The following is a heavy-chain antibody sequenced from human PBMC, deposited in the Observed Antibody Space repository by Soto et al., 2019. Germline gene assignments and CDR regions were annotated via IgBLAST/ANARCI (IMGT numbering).Heavy chain of an antibody. J-gene: IGHJ6*02. D-gene: IGHD2-2*01. CDR1: GGTFSSYA. CDR3: ARASGVPAAMPLYYGMDV. Sequence: GASVKVSCKASGGTFSSYAISWVRQAPGQGLEWMGGIIPIFGTANYAQKFQGRVTITADESTSTAYMELSSLRSEDTAVYYCARASGVPAAMPLYYGMDVWGQGTTVTVSS. CDR2: IIPIFGTA. V-gene: IGHV1-69*13.